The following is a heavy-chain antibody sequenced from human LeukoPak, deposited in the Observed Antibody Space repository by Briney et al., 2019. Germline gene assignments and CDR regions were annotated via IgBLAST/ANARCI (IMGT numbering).Heavy chain of an antibody. J-gene: IGHJ5*02. CDR2: INPTGGST. D-gene: IGHD1-26*01. CDR3: ARDNSVGDNAWWLDP. CDR1: GYTFTGYF. V-gene: IGHV1-46*01. Sequence: ASVKVSCKASGYTFTGYFMRGVRQAPGRGLGWMGLINPTGGSTGYAQKFQGRVTMTRDMSTSTDYMELSSLRSEDTAMYYCARDNSVGDNAWWLDPWGQGTLVTVSS.